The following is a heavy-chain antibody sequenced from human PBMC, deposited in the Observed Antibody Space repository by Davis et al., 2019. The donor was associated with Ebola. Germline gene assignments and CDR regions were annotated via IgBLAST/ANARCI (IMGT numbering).Heavy chain of an antibody. CDR1: GDSVSGKNGA. V-gene: IGHV6-1*01. CDR2: TYYKSKWNN. CDR3: ARGWLRSGFDS. D-gene: IGHD5-12*01. J-gene: IGHJ4*02. Sequence: PSETLSLTCAISGDSVSGKNGAWNWIRQSPSRGLEWPGRTYYKSKWNNDYAVSVKSRITIDLDTSKNQLSLQLDSVTPEDTAVYYCARGWLRSGFDSWGQGTLVTVSS.